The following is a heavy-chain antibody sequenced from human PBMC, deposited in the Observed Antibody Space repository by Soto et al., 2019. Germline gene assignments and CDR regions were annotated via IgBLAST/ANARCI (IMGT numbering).Heavy chain of an antibody. Sequence: VSVKVSCKVSGYTLTELSMHWVRQAPGKGLEWMGGFDPEDGETIYAQKFQSRVTMTEDTSTDTAYMELSSLRSEDTAVYYCATGSSSPHYYYYYGMDVWGQGTTVTVSS. CDR2: FDPEDGET. CDR3: ATGSSSPHYYYYYGMDV. V-gene: IGHV1-24*01. J-gene: IGHJ6*02. D-gene: IGHD6-6*01. CDR1: GYTLTELS.